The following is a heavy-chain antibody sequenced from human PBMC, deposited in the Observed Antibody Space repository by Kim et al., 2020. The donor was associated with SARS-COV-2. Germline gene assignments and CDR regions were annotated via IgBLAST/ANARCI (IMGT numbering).Heavy chain of an antibody. Sequence: GGSLRLSCAASGFTVSSKNMAWIRQAPGRGLEWVSLIYSDGRTYNADSVKGRFTISRDNSKNTMYVQMNSLRAEDTAVYYCARGRGGARGYSYSLYFDYWGQGNLVTVSS. D-gene: IGHD5-18*01. J-gene: IGHJ4*02. CDR3: ARGRGGARGYSYSLYFDY. CDR1: GFTVSSKN. CDR2: IYSDGRT. V-gene: IGHV3-66*01.